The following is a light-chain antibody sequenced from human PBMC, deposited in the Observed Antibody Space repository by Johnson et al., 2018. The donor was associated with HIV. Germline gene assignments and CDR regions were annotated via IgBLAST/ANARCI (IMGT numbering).Light chain of an antibody. Sequence: QSVLTQPPSVSAAPGQKVTISCSGSSSNIGNNYVSWYQQLPGTAPKLLICENNTRPSGIPDRFSGSKSGTSATLGITGLPTGDEADYYCGTWDSSLSAGNYVFGTGTKVTVL. V-gene: IGLV1-51*02. CDR3: GTWDSSLSAGNYV. CDR2: ENN. CDR1: SSNIGNNY. J-gene: IGLJ1*01.